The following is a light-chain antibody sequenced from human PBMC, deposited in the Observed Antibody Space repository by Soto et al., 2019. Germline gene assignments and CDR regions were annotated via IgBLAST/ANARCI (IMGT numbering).Light chain of an antibody. CDR2: GAS. J-gene: IGKJ1*01. CDR1: QTISGT. V-gene: IGKV3-15*01. Sequence: EIVLTQSAGTLSLSPWERATLSYRARQTISGTLAWYQQKPGQAPRLLIHGASTRAPGFPARFSGSGSGTDFTLTISSLQSEDFAVYYCQQYDNWPWTFGQGTKVDIK. CDR3: QQYDNWPWT.